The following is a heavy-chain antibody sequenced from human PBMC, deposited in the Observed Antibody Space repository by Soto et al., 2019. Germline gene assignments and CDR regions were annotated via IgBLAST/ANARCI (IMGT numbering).Heavy chain of an antibody. CDR3: ARQTGVFGHYFDY. CDR2: IYYNGNT. D-gene: IGHD3-16*01. V-gene: IGHV4-39*01. CDR1: GGSISSSSYY. Sequence: QLRLQEAGPGLVKPSETLSLTGTVSGGSISSSSYYWGWIRQPPGKGPEWIGAIYYNGNTYYNTSLKSRVTMSVDTSKNPFSLKLSSATAADTAMYYCARQTGVFGHYFDYWGQGTLVTVSS. J-gene: IGHJ4*02.